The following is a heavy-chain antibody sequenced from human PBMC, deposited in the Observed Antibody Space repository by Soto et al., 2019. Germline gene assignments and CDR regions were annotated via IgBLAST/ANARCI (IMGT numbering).Heavy chain of an antibody. J-gene: IGHJ4*02. Sequence: QVQLVQSGAEVKKPGASVKVSCKASGYTFTSYGINWVRQAPGQGLEWMGWISANNGNTHYAQKLEGRVTMTTDTAASTAQMELWSLRAEDTDVYYCARVQSGYDFAYWGQRTLVSVSS. D-gene: IGHD5-12*01. V-gene: IGHV1-18*01. CDR2: ISANNGNT. CDR1: GYTFTSYG. CDR3: ARVQSGYDFAY.